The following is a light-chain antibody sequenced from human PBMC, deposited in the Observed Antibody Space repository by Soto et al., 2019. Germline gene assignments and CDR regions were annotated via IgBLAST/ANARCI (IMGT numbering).Light chain of an antibody. V-gene: IGLV2-8*01. CDR1: SIDVGGYNC. CDR2: EDI. J-gene: IGLJ2*01. CDR3: SSYGGSDNLI. Sequence: QSALTQPPSASGSPGQSVTISCTGSSIDVGGYNCVSWFQQHPGKAPKLMIFEDIKRPSGVPDRFSASESGNTASLTVSGIQAEDEADYYCSSYGGSDNLIFGGGTKLTVL.